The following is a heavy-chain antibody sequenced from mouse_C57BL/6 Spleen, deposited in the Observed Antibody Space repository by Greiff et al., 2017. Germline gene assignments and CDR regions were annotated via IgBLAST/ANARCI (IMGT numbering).Heavy chain of an antibody. V-gene: IGHV5-4*01. CDR3: ARELGRAAWFAY. D-gene: IGHD4-1*01. J-gene: IGHJ3*01. CDR1: GFTFSSYA. Sequence: EVMLVESGGGLVKPGGSLKLSCAASGFTFSSYAMSWVRQTPEKRLEWVATISDGGSYTYYPDNVKGRFTISRDNAKNNLYLQMSHLKSEDTAMYYCARELGRAAWFAYWGQGTLVTVSA. CDR2: ISDGGSYT.